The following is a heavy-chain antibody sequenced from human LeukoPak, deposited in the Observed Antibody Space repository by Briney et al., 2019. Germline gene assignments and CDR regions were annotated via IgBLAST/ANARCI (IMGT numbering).Heavy chain of an antibody. CDR2: ISWNNGSI. D-gene: IGHD2-2*01. J-gene: IGHJ1*01. CDR3: ANGVVPVVYDGYFQH. V-gene: IGHV3-9*01. CDR1: GFTFDDYA. Sequence: PGRSLRLSCAASGFTFDDYAMHWVRQAPGKGLEWVSGISWNNGSIGYADSVKGRFTISRDNAKNSLYLQMNSLRAEDTALYYCANGVVPVVYDGYFQHWGQGTLVTVSS.